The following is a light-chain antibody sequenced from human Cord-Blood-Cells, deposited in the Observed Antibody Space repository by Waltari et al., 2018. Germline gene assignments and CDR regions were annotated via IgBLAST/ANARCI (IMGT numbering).Light chain of an antibody. CDR1: SHDVGRSNL. V-gene: IGLV2-23*01. CDR2: EGS. Sequence: QSALTQPASVSGSPGQSITISCTGTSHDVGRSNLVSWYQQHPGKAPKLMIYEGSKRPSGVSNRFSGSKSGNTASLTISGLQAEDEADYYCCSYAGSSTYVFGTGTKVTVL. CDR3: CSYAGSSTYV. J-gene: IGLJ1*01.